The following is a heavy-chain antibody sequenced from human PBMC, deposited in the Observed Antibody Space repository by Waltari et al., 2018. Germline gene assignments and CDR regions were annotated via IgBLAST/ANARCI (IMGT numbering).Heavy chain of an antibody. CDR1: GFTFDTYS. CDR2: ISGSGASS. D-gene: IGHD3-3*01. Sequence: LLESGGGLVQPGGSLRLSCAASGFTFDTYSMGWVRQSPVKGLEGVSSISGSGASSYYADSLKGRFTISRDNSKNTLYLQMNSLRAEDTGVYYCAKRRDYDFWSGYFASWGQGTLVSVSS. V-gene: IGHV3-23*01. CDR3: AKRRDYDFWSGYFAS. J-gene: IGHJ4*02.